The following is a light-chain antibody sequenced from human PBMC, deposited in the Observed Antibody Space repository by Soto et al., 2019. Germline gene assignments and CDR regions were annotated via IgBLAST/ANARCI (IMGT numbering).Light chain of an antibody. Sequence: DIQMTQSPSSLSASVGDRVTITCQASQDISNDLGWYQQKPGLAPKRLISAASTLQSGVPSRFRGSGSGTEFSLTISGLQTEDFATYYCLQHHSYPWTFGQGTKVDIK. CDR3: LQHHSYPWT. CDR1: QDISND. CDR2: AAS. V-gene: IGKV1-17*01. J-gene: IGKJ1*01.